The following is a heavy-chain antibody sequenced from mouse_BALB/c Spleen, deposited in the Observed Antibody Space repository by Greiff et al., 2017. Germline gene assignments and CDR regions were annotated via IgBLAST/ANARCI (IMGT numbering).Heavy chain of an antibody. CDR3: ARDNTATYFDY. CDR2: IRNKANGYTT. V-gene: IGHV7-3*02. D-gene: IGHD1-2*01. CDR1: GFTFTDYY. J-gene: IGHJ2*01. Sequence: EVKLEESGGGLVQPGGSLRLSCATSGFTFTDYYMSWVRQPPGKALEWLGFIRNKANGYTTEYSASVKGRFTISRDNSQSILYLQMNTLRAEDSATYYCARDNTATYFDYWGQGTTLTVSS.